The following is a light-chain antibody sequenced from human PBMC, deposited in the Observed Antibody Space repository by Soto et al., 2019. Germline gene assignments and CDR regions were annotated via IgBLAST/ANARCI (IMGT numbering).Light chain of an antibody. CDR1: QGISTY. CDR2: AAS. CDR3: QKYNSAPLT. Sequence: IQMTHYTSSLSASVGDRVIISCRASQGISTYLNWYQQKPGKPPKLLIYAASSLQSGVPSRFSGSGSGTDFTLTISSLQPEDVATYYCQKYNSAPLTFGGGTKVDIK. J-gene: IGKJ4*01. V-gene: IGKV1-39*01.